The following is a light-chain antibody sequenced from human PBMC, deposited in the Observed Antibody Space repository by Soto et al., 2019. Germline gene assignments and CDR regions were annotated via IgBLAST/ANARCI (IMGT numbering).Light chain of an antibody. Sequence: EIVMTQSPATLSVSPGERATLSCRASQSVSSNLAWYQQKFGQAPRLLIYGASTRATRIPARFSGSGSGTDFTLTISSLQSEELAVYYCQQYNNWPRTFGQGTKVEIK. V-gene: IGKV3-15*01. CDR1: QSVSSN. CDR2: GAS. CDR3: QQYNNWPRT. J-gene: IGKJ1*01.